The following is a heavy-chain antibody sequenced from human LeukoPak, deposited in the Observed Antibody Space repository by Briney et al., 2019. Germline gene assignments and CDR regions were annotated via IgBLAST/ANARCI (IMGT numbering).Heavy chain of an antibody. CDR3: AREGSGDYAPPWFDP. Sequence: SETLSLTCTVSGGSISSYYWSWIRQPPGKGLEWIGYIYYSGSTNYNPSLKSRVTISVDTSKNQFSLKLSSVTAADTAVYYCAREGSGDYAPPWFDPWGQGTLVTVSS. V-gene: IGHV4-59*01. CDR1: GGSISSYY. CDR2: IYYSGST. D-gene: IGHD4-17*01. J-gene: IGHJ5*02.